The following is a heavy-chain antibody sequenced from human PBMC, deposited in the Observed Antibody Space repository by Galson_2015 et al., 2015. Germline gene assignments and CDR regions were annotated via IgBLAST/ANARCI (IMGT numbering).Heavy chain of an antibody. CDR1: GFTFSSYG. V-gene: IGHV3-30*03. J-gene: IGHJ4*02. Sequence: SLRLSCAASGFTFSSYGMHWVRQAPGKGLEWVAVISYDGSNKYYADSVKGRFTISRDNSKNTLYLQMNSLRAEDTAVYYCASLTLVLEWLPTDYWGQGTLVTVSS. CDR2: ISYDGSNK. D-gene: IGHD3-3*01. CDR3: ASLTLVLEWLPTDY.